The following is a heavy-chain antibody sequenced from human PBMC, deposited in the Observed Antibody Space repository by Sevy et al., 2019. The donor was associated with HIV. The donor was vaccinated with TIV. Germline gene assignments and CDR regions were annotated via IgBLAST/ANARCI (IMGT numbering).Heavy chain of an antibody. J-gene: IGHJ6*02. Sequence: GGSLRLSCAASGFTFSSYWMSWVRQAPGKGLEWVATMKEDGSERNYLDSVKGRFTISRDNDKTSLYLQMNSLRDEDTAVYYCARDCNSATCLWGLDVWGPGTTVTVSS. D-gene: IGHD1-26*01. CDR2: MKEDGSER. V-gene: IGHV3-7*03. CDR1: GFTFSSYW. CDR3: ARDCNSATCLWGLDV.